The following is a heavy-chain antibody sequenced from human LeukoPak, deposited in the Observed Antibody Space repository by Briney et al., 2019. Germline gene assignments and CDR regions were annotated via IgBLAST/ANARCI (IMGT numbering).Heavy chain of an antibody. D-gene: IGHD2-2*01. J-gene: IGHJ4*02. CDR3: ANPRYCSSTSCFDY. CDR2: IRYDGSNK. Sequence: PGGSLRLSCVASGFTFRNYGMHWVRQAPGKGLEWVAFIRYDGSNKYYADSVKGRFTISRDNSKNTLYLQMNSLRAEDTAVYYCANPRYCSSTSCFDYWGQGTLVTVSS. V-gene: IGHV3-30*02. CDR1: GFTFRNYG.